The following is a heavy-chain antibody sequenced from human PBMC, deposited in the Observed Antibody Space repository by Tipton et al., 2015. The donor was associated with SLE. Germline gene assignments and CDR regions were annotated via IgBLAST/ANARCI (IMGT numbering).Heavy chain of an antibody. CDR2: IYYSGST. CDR1: GGSISSHY. V-gene: IGHV4-30-4*08. D-gene: IGHD5-12*01. Sequence: TLSLTCSVSGGSISSHYWSWIRQPPGKGLEWIGYIYYSGSTYYNPSLKSRLTISRDTSKNQFSLKLSSVTAADTAVYFCARVDVVTVFYFDSWGQGTLVTVSS. J-gene: IGHJ4*02. CDR3: ARVDVVTVFYFDS.